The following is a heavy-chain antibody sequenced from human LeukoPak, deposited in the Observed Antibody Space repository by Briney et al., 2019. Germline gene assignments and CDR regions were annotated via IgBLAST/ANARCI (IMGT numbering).Heavy chain of an antibody. CDR1: GFTFSSYW. CDR2: INQDGSEK. J-gene: IGHJ6*04. V-gene: IGHV3-7*01. Sequence: GGSLRLSCAASGFTFSSYWMSWVRQAPGRGLEWVANINQDGSEKYYVDSVKGRFTISRDNANNSLYLQMNSLRAEDTAVYYCAELGITMIGGVWGKGTTVTISS. CDR3: AELGITMIGGV. D-gene: IGHD3-10*02.